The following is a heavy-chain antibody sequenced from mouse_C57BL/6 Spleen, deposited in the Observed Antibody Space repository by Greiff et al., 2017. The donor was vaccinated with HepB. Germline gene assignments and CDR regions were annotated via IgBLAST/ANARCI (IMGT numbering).Heavy chain of an antibody. CDR3: ARSITTYYFDY. D-gene: IGHD1-1*01. J-gene: IGHJ2*01. Sequence: VQLVESGPELVKPGASVKISCKASGYAFSSSWMNWVKQRPGKGLEWIGRIYPGDGDTNYNGKFKGKATLTADKSSSTAYMQLSSLTSEDSAVYFCARSITTYYFDYWGQGTTLTVSS. CDR1: GYAFSSSW. CDR2: IYPGDGDT. V-gene: IGHV1-82*01.